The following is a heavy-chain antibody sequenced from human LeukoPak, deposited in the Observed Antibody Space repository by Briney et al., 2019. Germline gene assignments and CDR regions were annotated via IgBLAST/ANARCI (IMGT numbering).Heavy chain of an antibody. Sequence: GRSLRLSCAASGFTFSSYGMHWVRQAPGKGLEWVAVISYDGSNKYYADSVKGRFTISRDNSKNTLYLQMNSLRAEDTAVYYCASRYYILRCFDWRPTDDAFDIWGQGTMVTVSS. CDR2: ISYDGSNK. CDR1: GFTFSSYG. CDR3: ASRYYILRCFDWRPTDDAFDI. J-gene: IGHJ3*02. V-gene: IGHV3-30*03. D-gene: IGHD3-9*01.